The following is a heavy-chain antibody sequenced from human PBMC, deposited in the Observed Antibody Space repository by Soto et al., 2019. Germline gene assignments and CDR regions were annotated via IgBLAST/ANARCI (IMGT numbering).Heavy chain of an antibody. D-gene: IGHD4-17*01. J-gene: IGHJ6*02. CDR3: SRGDATKIVVTTYYAMDV. CDR2: IIPVFGTA. Sequence: QVQLVQSGAEVKKPGSSVRVSCKASGGTLSNYGISWVRQAPGQGLEWMGGIIPVFGTANYAQKFQGRVTINADESKSTVYMDVTSLRSEDTAVYYCSRGDATKIVVTTYYAMDVWGQGTTVGVSS. CDR1: GGTLSNYG. V-gene: IGHV1-69*12.